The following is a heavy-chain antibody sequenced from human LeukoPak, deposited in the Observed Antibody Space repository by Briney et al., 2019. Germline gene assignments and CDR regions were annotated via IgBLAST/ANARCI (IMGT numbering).Heavy chain of an antibody. V-gene: IGHV4-4*07. Sequence: PSETLSLTCTVSGGSISSYYWSWIRQPAGKGLEWIGRIYTSGSTNYNPSLKSRVTISVDTSKNQFSLKLSSVTAADTAVYYCARDYGSPKDYYYMYVWGKGTTVTVSS. CDR3: ARDYGSPKDYYYMYV. CDR1: GGSISSYY. CDR2: IYTSGST. J-gene: IGHJ6*03. D-gene: IGHD4-17*01.